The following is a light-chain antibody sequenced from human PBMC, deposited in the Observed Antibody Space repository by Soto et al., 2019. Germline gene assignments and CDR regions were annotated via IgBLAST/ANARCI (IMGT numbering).Light chain of an antibody. V-gene: IGLV2-14*03. Sequence: ALTQPASVSGSPGQSITISCTGTSSDIGGYKDVSWYQQHPGKAPQVLIFEVSYRPYGISNRFSGSKSGNVASLTISGLQAEDEADYYCCSYRSGTSPYYVFGTGTKVTVL. CDR2: EVS. CDR3: CSYRSGTSPYYV. CDR1: SSDIGGYKD. J-gene: IGLJ1*01.